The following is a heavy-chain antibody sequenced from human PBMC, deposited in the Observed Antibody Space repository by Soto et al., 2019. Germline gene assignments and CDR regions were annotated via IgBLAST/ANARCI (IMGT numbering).Heavy chain of an antibody. CDR1: GYTFTSYY. J-gene: IGHJ6*02. D-gene: IGHD4-4*01. CDR2: INPSGGST. CDR3: ARVKLTTPYYYGMDV. Sequence: ASVKVSCKASGYTFTSYYMHWVRQAPGQGLEWMGIINPSGGSTSYAQKFQGRVTMTRDTSTSTVYMELSSLRSEDTAVYYCARVKLTTPYYYGMDVWGQGTTVTVSS. V-gene: IGHV1-46*01.